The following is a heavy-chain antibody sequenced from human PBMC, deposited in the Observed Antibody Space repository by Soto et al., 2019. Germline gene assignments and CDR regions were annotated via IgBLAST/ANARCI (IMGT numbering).Heavy chain of an antibody. V-gene: IGHV4-59*12. Sequence: SETLSLTCTVSGGSISSYYWSWIRQPPGKGLEWIGYIYYSGSTNYNPSLKSRVTISVDTSKNQFSLKLSSVTAADTAVYYCARSRPRIAARPSAINWFDPWGQGTLVTVSS. CDR3: ARSRPRIAARPSAINWFDP. D-gene: IGHD6-6*01. CDR2: IYYSGST. J-gene: IGHJ5*02. CDR1: GGSISSYY.